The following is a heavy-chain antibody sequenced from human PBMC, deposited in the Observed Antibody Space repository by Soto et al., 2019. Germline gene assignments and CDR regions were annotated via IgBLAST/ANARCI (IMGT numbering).Heavy chain of an antibody. J-gene: IGHJ4*02. CDR2: ISGSGGST. CDR1: GFTFSSYA. CDR3: AKDVVIVGAYYFDY. D-gene: IGHD1-26*01. V-gene: IGHV3-23*01. Sequence: QSGGSLRLSCAASGFTFSSYAMSWVRQAPGKGLEWVSAISGSGGSTYYADSVKGRFTISRDNSKNTLYLQMNSLRAEDTAVYYCAKDVVIVGAYYFDYWGQGTLVTVSS.